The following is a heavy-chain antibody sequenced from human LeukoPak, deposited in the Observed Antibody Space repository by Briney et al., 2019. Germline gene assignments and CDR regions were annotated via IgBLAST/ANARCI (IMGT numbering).Heavy chain of an antibody. CDR2: ISVHNGKT. V-gene: IGHV1-18*04. CDR3: ARELTSSSD. CDR1: GYIFTNYG. J-gene: IGHJ4*02. Sequence: ASVKVSCKGSGYIFTNYGITWVRQAPGQGLEWMGWISVHNGKTNFAQKFRGRVTMTTDTSTNTAYMEVRSLTSDDTAVYYCARELTSSSDWGQGTLVTVSS. D-gene: IGHD2-2*01.